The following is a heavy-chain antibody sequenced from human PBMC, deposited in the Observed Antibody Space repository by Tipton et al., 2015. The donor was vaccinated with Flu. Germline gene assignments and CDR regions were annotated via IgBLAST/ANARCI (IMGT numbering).Heavy chain of an antibody. CDR2: IRSKAYGGTT. D-gene: IGHD5-18*01. CDR3: SRLRGYSYGYGDY. J-gene: IGHJ4*02. Sequence: SLRLSCTASGFSFGDYAMSWVRQAPGKGLEWVGFIRSKAYGGTTEYDASVKGRFTTSRDDSKSIAYLQMNSLKTEDTAVYYCSRLRGYSYGYGDYWGQGTLVTVAS. CDR1: GFSFGDYA. V-gene: IGHV3-49*04.